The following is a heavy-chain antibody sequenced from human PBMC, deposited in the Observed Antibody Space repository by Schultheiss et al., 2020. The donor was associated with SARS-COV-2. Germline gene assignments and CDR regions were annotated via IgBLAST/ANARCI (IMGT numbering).Heavy chain of an antibody. CDR1: GGSFSGYY. D-gene: IGHD6-6*01. CDR3: ARPPSIAARQHAFDI. Sequence: GSLRLSCAVYGGSFSGYYWSWIRQPPGKGLEWIGEINHSGSTNYNPSLKSRVTISVDTSKNQFSLKLSSVTAADTAVYYCARPPSIAARQHAFDIWGQGTMVTVSS. CDR2: INHSGST. V-gene: IGHV4-34*01. J-gene: IGHJ3*02.